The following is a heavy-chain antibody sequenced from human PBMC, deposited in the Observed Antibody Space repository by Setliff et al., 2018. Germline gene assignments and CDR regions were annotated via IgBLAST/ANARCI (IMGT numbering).Heavy chain of an antibody. V-gene: IGHV3-23*01. D-gene: IGHD3-9*01. CDR2: ISGDSVYI. CDR3: ANHNPARRALNGTPLDN. Sequence: GGSLRLSCAASGFTFSTYSMSWVRQAPGKGLEWVSAISGDSVYIYYADSVKGRFTISRDNSKNTLYLQMRSLRAEDTAIYYCANHNPARRALNGTPLDNWGQGTLVTVPS. J-gene: IGHJ4*02. CDR1: GFTFSTYS.